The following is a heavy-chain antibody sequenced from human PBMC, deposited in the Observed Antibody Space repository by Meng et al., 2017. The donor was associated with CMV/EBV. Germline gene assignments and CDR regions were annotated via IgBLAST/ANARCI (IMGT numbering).Heavy chain of an antibody. D-gene: IGHD3-10*01. V-gene: IGHV3-23*01. J-gene: IGHJ3*02. CDR3: AKGRYYGSGSYLNSFDM. Sequence: FTFSNYVMTWVRQAPGKGLAWVSLIRGSDGITYYADSLKGRFTISRDNSKNTLYLQMNSLRAEDTALYYCAKGRYYGSGSYLNSFDMWGQGTMVTVSS. CDR1: FTFSNYV. CDR2: IRGSDGIT.